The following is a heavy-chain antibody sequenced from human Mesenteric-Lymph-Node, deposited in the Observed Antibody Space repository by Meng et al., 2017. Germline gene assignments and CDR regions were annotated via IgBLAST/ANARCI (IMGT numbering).Heavy chain of an antibody. J-gene: IGHJ4*02. V-gene: IGHV4-59*08. CDR2: IYYSGST. D-gene: IGHD3-10*01. Sequence: QVQLRESGPGLVKPSETLSLTCPVSGGSISSYYWSWIRQPPGKGLEWIGHIYYSGSTNYNPSLKSRVTISVDTSKNQFSLKLSSVTATDTAVYYCARQSGYFDYWGQGTLVTVSS. CDR1: GGSISSYY. CDR3: ARQSGYFDY.